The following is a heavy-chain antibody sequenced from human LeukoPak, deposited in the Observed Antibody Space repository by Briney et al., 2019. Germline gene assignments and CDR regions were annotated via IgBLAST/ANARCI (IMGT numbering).Heavy chain of an antibody. D-gene: IGHD5-12*01. V-gene: IGHV3-30*02. CDR2: IRYDGSNN. Sequence: GGSLRLSCAASGFTFSSYGMHWVRQAQGKGLEWVAFIRYDGSNNKYADSVTGRFTISRDTAKNSLYLQMNSLRAEDTAVYYCARDRGYNGPAEDYWGQGTLVTVSS. J-gene: IGHJ4*02. CDR3: ARDRGYNGPAEDY. CDR1: GFTFSSYG.